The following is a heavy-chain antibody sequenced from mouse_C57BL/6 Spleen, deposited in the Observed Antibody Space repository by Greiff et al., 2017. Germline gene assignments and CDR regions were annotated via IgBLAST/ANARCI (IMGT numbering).Heavy chain of an antibody. J-gene: IGHJ3*01. D-gene: IGHD1-1*01. CDR1: GYAFSSSW. CDR2: IYPGDGDT. Sequence: VQLQESGPELVKPGASVKISCKASGYAFSSSWMNWVKQRPGKGLEWIGRIYPGDGDTNYNGKFKGKATLTADKSSSTAYMQLSSLTSEDSAVYFCARDYGSSLGFAYWGQGTLVTVSA. CDR3: ARDYGSSLGFAY. V-gene: IGHV1-82*01.